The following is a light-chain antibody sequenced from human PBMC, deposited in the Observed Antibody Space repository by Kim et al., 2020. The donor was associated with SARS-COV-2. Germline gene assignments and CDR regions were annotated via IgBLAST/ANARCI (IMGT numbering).Light chain of an antibody. CDR2: AAS. J-gene: IGKJ2*01. Sequence: DIQMTQSPSSLSASVGDRVTITCRASQSISSYLNWYQQKPGKAPKLLIYAASSFQSGVPSRFSGSGSGTDLTLTISSLEPEDFATYYCQQSYSTPYTFGQETKLEI. V-gene: IGKV1-39*01. CDR1: QSISSY. CDR3: QQSYSTPYT.